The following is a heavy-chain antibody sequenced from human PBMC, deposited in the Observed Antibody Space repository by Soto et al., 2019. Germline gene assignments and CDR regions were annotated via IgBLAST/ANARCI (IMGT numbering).Heavy chain of an antibody. D-gene: IGHD4-17*01. CDR2: VYATGTS. CDR3: VRDGSKTLRDCFDP. Sequence: VQVQESGPGLVKPSETLSLTCSVSGGSMSKFYWSWIRKTAGKGLEWMGRVYATGTSDYNPSLRSRIAMSVDISKKTFSLRLRSVTAADTGVYYCVRDGSKTLRDCFDPWGQGILVTVS. V-gene: IGHV4-4*07. J-gene: IGHJ5*02. CDR1: GGSMSKFY.